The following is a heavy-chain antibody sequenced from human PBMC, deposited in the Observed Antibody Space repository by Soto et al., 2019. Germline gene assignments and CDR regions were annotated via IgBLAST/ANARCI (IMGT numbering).Heavy chain of an antibody. CDR2: IIPSDGST. CDR3: ARGGSELATIGSFDY. V-gene: IGHV1-46*01. J-gene: IGHJ4*02. D-gene: IGHD5-12*01. Sequence: QVQVVQSGAEVKKPGASVKVSCKASGYTFINYYMHWVRQAPGQGLEWIGRIIPSDGSTEYAQRFQDRVIRTRDTCTSTVFMELNSLRSADSDVYYCARGGSELATIGSFDYWGQGTLVTVSS. CDR1: GYTFINYY.